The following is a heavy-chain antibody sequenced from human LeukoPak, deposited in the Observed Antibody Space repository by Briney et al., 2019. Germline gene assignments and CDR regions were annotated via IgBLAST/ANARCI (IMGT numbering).Heavy chain of an antibody. D-gene: IGHD3-10*01. V-gene: IGHV4-59*12. J-gene: IGHJ6*02. CDR3: ARIFSVWFGELHNGMDV. CDR2: IYYSGST. CDR1: GGSISSYY. Sequence: SETLSLTCTVSGGSISSYYWSWIRQPPGKGLEWIGYIYYSGSTNYNPSLKSRVTISVDTSKNQFSLKLSSVTAADTAVYYCARIFSVWFGELHNGMDVWGQGTTVTVSS.